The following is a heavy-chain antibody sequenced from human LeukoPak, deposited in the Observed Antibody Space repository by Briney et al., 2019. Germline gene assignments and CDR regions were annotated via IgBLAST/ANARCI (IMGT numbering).Heavy chain of an antibody. D-gene: IGHD6-13*01. CDR2: IYTSGTT. J-gene: IGHJ6*03. CDR3: ARLRGISGYYYMDV. V-gene: IGHV4-4*07. CDR1: GGSISSYY. Sequence: PSETLSLTCTVSGGSISSYYWSWIRQPPGKGLEWFGRIYTSGTTNYNPSLKSRVTMSVDTSKNQFSLKLTSVTAADTAVYYCARLRGISGYYYMDVWGKGTTVTVSS.